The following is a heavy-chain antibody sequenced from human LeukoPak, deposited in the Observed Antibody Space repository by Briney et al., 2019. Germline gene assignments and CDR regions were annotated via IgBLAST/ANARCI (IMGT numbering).Heavy chain of an antibody. J-gene: IGHJ4*02. CDR1: GFTFDDYA. V-gene: IGHV3-43*02. D-gene: IGHD4-17*01. CDR2: ISGDGSST. Sequence: GGSLRLSCAASGFTFDDYAMHWVRQAPGKGLEWVSLISGDGSSTYYADSVKGRFTISRDNSKNSLYLQMNSLRTEDTALYYCAKDKDYGDYLVYWGQGTLVTVSS. CDR3: AKDKDYGDYLVY.